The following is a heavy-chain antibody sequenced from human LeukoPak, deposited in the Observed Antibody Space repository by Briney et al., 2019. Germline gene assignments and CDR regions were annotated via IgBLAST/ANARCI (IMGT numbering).Heavy chain of an antibody. D-gene: IGHD4-17*01. J-gene: IGHJ4*02. Sequence: GGSLRLSCAASGFTFSSYAMSWVRQAPGKGLEWISAISGSGGSTYYADSVKGRFTISRDNSKNTLYLQMNSLRAEDTAVYYCAKIIGYGDFLFDYWGQGTLVTVSS. CDR3: AKIIGYGDFLFDY. V-gene: IGHV3-23*01. CDR1: GFTFSSYA. CDR2: ISGSGGST.